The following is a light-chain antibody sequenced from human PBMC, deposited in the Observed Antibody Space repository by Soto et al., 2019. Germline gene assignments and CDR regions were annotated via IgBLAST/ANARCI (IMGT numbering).Light chain of an antibody. CDR1: QSVSGN. J-gene: IGKJ2*01. CDR3: QQYNNWPPYT. Sequence: ETVMTQSPATLSVSPGERAILSCRASQSVSGNLAGYQQKPGQAPRLLIYAASSRAAGIPPRFSGSGSGTQFTLTISSLQSEDFAVYYCQQYNNWPPYTFGQGTKLEIK. CDR2: AAS. V-gene: IGKV3-15*01.